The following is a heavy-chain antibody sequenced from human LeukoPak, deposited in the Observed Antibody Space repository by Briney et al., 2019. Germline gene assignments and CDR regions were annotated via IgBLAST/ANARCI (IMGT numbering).Heavy chain of an antibody. CDR2: ISSNGGST. V-gene: IGHV3-64D*06. CDR1: GFTFSSYA. CDR3: VKDRAVRGVTAFDY. J-gene: IGHJ4*02. D-gene: IGHD3-10*01. Sequence: PGGSLRLSCSASGFTFSSYAMHWVRQAPGKGLEYVSAISSNGGSTYYADSAKGRFTIYRENSKNTLYLQMSSLRAEDTAVYYCVKDRAVRGVTAFDYWGQGTLVTVSS.